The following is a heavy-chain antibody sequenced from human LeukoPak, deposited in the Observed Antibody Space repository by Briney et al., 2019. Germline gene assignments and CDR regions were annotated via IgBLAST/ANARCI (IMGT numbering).Heavy chain of an antibody. V-gene: IGHV3-74*01. CDR3: ARDPHTLTTDYYYYMDV. CDR2: INTDGSST. Sequence: GGSLRLSCAASGFTFSSYWMHWVRQAPGKGLVWVSRINTDGSSTSYADSVKGRFTISRDNAKNTLYLQMNSLRAEDTAVYYCARDPHTLTTDYYYYMDVWGKGTTVTVSS. J-gene: IGHJ6*03. CDR1: GFTFSSYW. D-gene: IGHD4-11*01.